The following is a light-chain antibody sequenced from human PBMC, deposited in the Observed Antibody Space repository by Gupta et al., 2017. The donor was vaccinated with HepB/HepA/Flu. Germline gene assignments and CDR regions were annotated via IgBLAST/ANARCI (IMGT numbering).Light chain of an antibody. J-gene: IGLJ1*01. CDR2: GNS. CDR3: QSYDSSLSGSFV. V-gene: IGLV1-40*01. Sequence: SVTISCTGSSSNIGAGYDVHWYQQLPGTAPKLLIYGNSNRPSGVPDRFSGSKSGTSASLAITGLQAEDEADYYCQSYDSSLSGSFVFGTGTKVTVL. CDR1: SSNIGAGYD.